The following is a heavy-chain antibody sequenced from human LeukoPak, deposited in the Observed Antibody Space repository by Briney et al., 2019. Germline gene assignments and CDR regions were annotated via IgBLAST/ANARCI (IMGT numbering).Heavy chain of an antibody. D-gene: IGHD6-25*01. CDR3: ARNIGAALNWFDP. CDR2: IYYSGST. J-gene: IGHJ5*02. Sequence: SETLSLTCTVSGGSISSYYWSWIRQPPGKGLGWIGYIYYSGSTNYNPSLKSRVTISVDTSKNQFSLKLSSVTAADTAVHYCARNIGAALNWFDPWGQGTLVTVSS. V-gene: IGHV4-59*01. CDR1: GGSISSYY.